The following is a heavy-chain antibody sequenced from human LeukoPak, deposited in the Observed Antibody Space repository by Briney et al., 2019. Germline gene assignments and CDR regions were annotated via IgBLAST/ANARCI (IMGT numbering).Heavy chain of an antibody. CDR1: GYKFISHW. CDR2: IYPDDSDT. V-gene: IGHV5-51*01. CDR3: ARHAANYYYMDV. J-gene: IGHJ6*03. Sequence: GESLKISCQASGYKFISHWIGWVRQMPGKGLEWMGIIYPDDSDTRYSPSFQGQVTISADKSINTAYLQWSSLKASDTAMYYCARHAANYYYMDVWGKGTTVTVSS.